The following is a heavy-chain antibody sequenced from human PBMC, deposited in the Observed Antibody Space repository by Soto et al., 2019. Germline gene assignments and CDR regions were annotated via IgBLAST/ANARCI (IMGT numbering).Heavy chain of an antibody. CDR1: GYTFTSYY. CDR2: INPSGGST. V-gene: IGHV1-46*01. J-gene: IGHJ4*02. CDR3: ARDPGYYGSGSASQYLDY. Sequence: QVQLVQSGAEVKKPGASVKVSCKASGYTFTSYYMHWVRQAPGQGLEWMGIINPSGGSTSYAQKFQGRVTMTRDTSTSTVYMELSSLRSEDTAVYYCARDPGYYGSGSASQYLDYWGTGTLVTVSS. D-gene: IGHD3-10*01.